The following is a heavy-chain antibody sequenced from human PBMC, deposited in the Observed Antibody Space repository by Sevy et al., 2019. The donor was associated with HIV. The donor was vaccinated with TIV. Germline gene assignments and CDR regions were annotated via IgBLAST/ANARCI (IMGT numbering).Heavy chain of an antibody. CDR2: ISGSGGST. D-gene: IGHD6-19*01. Sequence: GGSLRLSCAASGFTFSSYAMSWVRQAPGKGLEWVSAISGSGGSTYYADSVKGRFTISRDNSKNTLYLQMNSLRAGDTAVYYCAKDLEPKSPAGTGYWFDPWGQGTLVTVSS. CDR1: GFTFSSYA. V-gene: IGHV3-23*01. J-gene: IGHJ5*02. CDR3: AKDLEPKSPAGTGYWFDP.